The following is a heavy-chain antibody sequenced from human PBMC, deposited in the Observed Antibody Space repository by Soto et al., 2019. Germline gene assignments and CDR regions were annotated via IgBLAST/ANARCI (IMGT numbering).Heavy chain of an antibody. J-gene: IGHJ3*02. CDR2: ISPYNGNT. CDR1: GYTFTSYG. CDR3: ARDQFDFWSGYSLDAFDI. D-gene: IGHD3-3*01. Sequence: QVQLVQSGAEVKKPGASVKVSCKASGYTFTSYGITWVRQAPGQGLEWMGWISPYNGNTNYVQKLQGRVTLTTDTSTCTAYMEVRSLRSDDTAVYYCARDQFDFWSGYSLDAFDIWGQGTLVTVSS. V-gene: IGHV1-18*04.